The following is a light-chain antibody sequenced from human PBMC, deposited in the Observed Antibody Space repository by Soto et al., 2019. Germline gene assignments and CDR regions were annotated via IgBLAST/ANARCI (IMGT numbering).Light chain of an antibody. V-gene: IGKV3-15*01. J-gene: IGKJ4*01. CDR1: HSVRSSF. CDR3: QQYSNWPLT. CDR2: GAS. Sequence: EIVFTQSAATLSVSPGERASISCRASHSVRSSFLAWYQQKPGQAPSLLIYGASTRATGIPARFSGSGSGTEFTLTINSLQSEDFAVYYCQQYSNWPLTFGGGTKVDIK.